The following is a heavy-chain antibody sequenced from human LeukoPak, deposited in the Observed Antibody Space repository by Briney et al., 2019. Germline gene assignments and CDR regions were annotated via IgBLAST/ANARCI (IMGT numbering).Heavy chain of an antibody. Sequence: GASVKVSCRASGYTFTGYYMHWVRQAPGQGLEWMGWINPNSGGTNYAQKFRGRVTMTRDTSISTAYMELSRLRSDDTAVYYCARARYDFWSGYSYDYWGQGTLVTVSS. CDR2: INPNSGGT. J-gene: IGHJ4*02. D-gene: IGHD3-3*01. CDR3: ARARYDFWSGYSYDY. V-gene: IGHV1-2*02. CDR1: GYTFTGYY.